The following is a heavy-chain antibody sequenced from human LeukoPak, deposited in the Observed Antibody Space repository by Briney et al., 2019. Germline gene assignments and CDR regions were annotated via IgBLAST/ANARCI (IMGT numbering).Heavy chain of an antibody. J-gene: IGHJ2*01. CDR1: GFTLSNHA. CDR2: IRASGGTA. D-gene: IGHD3-10*01. CDR3: AKVWAHDGSGNPYWHFDL. Sequence: GGSLRLSCAASGFTLSNHAMSWVRQAPGKGLEWVSAIRASGGTAYYADSVKGRFTISGDNSKNTLYLQMNSLRAEDTAVYYCAKVWAHDGSGNPYWHFDLWGRGTLVTVSS. V-gene: IGHV3-23*01.